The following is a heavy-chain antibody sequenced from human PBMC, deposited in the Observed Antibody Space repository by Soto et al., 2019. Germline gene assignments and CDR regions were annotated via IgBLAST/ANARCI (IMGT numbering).Heavy chain of an antibody. CDR2: IYYSGST. D-gene: IGHD3-9*01. V-gene: IGHV4-31*03. Sequence: QVQLRESGPGLVKPSQTLSLTCTVSGGSISSGGYYWSWIRQHPGKGLEWIGYIYYSGSTYYNPSLMSRVTISVDTSKNQFSLKLSSVTAADTAVYYCARAPVLRYFDWLLAYFDLWGRGTLVTVSS. CDR1: GGSISSGGYY. CDR3: ARAPVLRYFDWLLAYFDL. J-gene: IGHJ2*01.